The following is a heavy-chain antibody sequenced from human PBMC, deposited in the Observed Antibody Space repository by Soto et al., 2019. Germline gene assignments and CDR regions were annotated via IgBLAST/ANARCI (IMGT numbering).Heavy chain of an antibody. D-gene: IGHD3-22*01. CDR1: GDSVTSHY. J-gene: IGHJ4*02. V-gene: IGHV4-59*02. CDR2: MHYTGFS. Sequence: SETLSLTCSFSGDSVTSHYLTWIRQSPEKGLEWIGYMHYTGFSHYNPSLKSRLTISVDRSKNQFSLKLSSVTAADTAVYYCARVSDYYDSSGYYAPFDYWGQGTLVTVSS. CDR3: ARVSDYYDSSGYYAPFDY.